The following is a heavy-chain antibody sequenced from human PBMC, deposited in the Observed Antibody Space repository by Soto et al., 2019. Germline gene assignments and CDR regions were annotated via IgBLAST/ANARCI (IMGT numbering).Heavy chain of an antibody. V-gene: IGHV4-34*01. Sequence: SETLSLTCAVYGGSFSGYYWSWIRQPPGKGLEWIGEINHSGSTNYNPSLKSRVTISVDTSKNQFSLKLSSVTAADTAVYYCARGALGRKLMVAAGRRLIDYWGQRPLVAVSS. D-gene: IGHD6-13*01. CDR3: ARGALGRKLMVAAGRRLIDY. CDR1: GGSFSGYY. J-gene: IGHJ4*02. CDR2: INHSGST.